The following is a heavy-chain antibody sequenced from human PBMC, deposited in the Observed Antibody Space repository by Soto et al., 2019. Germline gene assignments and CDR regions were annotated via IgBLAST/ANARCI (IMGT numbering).Heavy chain of an antibody. CDR2: IYWSGDE. CDR3: ARGLATRPVFAFDV. D-gene: IGHD6-6*01. Sequence: QYTLMESGPTLVKPTQTLTLTCSFSGFSLTTSAVGVGWIRQPPGKALEWLAHIYWSGDEHYRQSLKSMLSIAKNASKNQVVLTMAIMDPVDTATYYCARGLATRPVFAFDVWGQGTMVTVSS. J-gene: IGHJ3*01. CDR1: GFSLTTSAVG. V-gene: IGHV2-5*01.